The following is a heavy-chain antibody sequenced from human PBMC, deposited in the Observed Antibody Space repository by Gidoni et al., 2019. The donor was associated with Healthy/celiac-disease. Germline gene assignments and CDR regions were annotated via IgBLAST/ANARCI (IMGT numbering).Heavy chain of an antibody. CDR3: ARDYRGVARFDL. CDR1: GCTVSSNY. J-gene: IGHJ2*01. V-gene: IGHV3-53*01. CDR2: IYSGGST. Sequence: EVQLVESGGGLIQPGGSLRLSCAASGCTVSSNYRSWVRQAPGKGLEWVAVIYSGGSTYYADSVKGRFTISRDNSKNTRYLQMNSLRAEDTAVYYCARDYRGVARFDLWGRGTLVTVSS.